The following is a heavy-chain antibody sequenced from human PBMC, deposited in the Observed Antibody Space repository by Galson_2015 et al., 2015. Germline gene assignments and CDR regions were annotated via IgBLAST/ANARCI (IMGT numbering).Heavy chain of an antibody. J-gene: IGHJ4*02. V-gene: IGHV1-69*06. D-gene: IGHD6-19*01. CDR2: IIPIFGTA. Sequence: SVKVSCKASGGTFSSYAISWVRQAPGQGLEWMGGIIPIFGTANYAQKFQGRVTITADKSTSTAYMELSSLRSEDTAVYYCARDTPSSGWYWIGLGGDYWGQGTLVTVSS. CDR1: GGTFSSYA. CDR3: ARDTPSSGWYWIGLGGDY.